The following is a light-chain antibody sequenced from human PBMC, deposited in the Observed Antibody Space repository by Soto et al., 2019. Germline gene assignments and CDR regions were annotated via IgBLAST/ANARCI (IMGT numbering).Light chain of an antibody. J-gene: IGLJ7*01. CDR1: SGHSSYA. CDR2: LNSDGSH. V-gene: IGLV4-69*01. CDR3: QTWGTGRRLAV. Sequence: QAVVTQSPSASASLGASVKLTCTLSSGHSSYAIAWHQQQPEKGPRYWMKLNSDGSHSKGDGIPDRFSGSSSGAERYRTIPSLQSEDEADYYCQTWGTGRRLAVFGGGTQLTVL.